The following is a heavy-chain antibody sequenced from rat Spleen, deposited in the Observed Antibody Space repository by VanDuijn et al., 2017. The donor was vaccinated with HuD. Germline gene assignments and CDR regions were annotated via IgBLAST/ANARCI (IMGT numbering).Heavy chain of an antibody. CDR1: GYSITSNY. CDR2: IDYSGRT. D-gene: IGHD1-6*01. Sequence: EVQLQESGPGLVKPSQSLSLTCSVTGYSITSNYWGWIRKFPGNKMEWMGYIDYSGRTSYNPSLKSRISITRDTSKNQFFLQLNSVTTEDTATYYCTRGLSMSSTNYYYWFAYWGQGTLVTVSS. CDR3: TRGLSMSSTNYYYWFAY. V-gene: IGHV3-1*01. J-gene: IGHJ3*01.